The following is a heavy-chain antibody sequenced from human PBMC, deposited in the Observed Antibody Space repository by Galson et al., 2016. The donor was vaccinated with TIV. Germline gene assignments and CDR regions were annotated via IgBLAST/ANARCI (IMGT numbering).Heavy chain of an antibody. CDR2: INPDGGDT. Sequence: SVKVSCKASGYTFSHYYMHWVRQAPGEGLEWMGIINPDGGDTNYAQRFQGRVSLTTDESTRTVYMELSTLRSEDTAVYFCARDIPCGGSCYFFDDWGQGTLATVSS. J-gene: IGHJ4*02. CDR1: GYTFSHYY. V-gene: IGHV1-46*01. CDR3: ARDIPCGGSCYFFDD. D-gene: IGHD2-15*01.